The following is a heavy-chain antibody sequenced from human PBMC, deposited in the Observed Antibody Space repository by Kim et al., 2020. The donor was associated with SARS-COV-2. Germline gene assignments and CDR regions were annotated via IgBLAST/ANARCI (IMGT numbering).Heavy chain of an antibody. CDR2: FDPEDGET. Sequence: ASVKVSCKVSGYTLTELSMHWVRQAPGKGLEWMGDFDPEDGETIYAQKFQGRVTMTEDTSTDTAYMELSSLRSEDTAVYYCATHPPYCSSTSCYYYGMDVWGQGTTVTVSS. J-gene: IGHJ6*02. CDR1: GYTLTELS. D-gene: IGHD2-2*01. V-gene: IGHV1-24*01. CDR3: ATHPPYCSSTSCYYYGMDV.